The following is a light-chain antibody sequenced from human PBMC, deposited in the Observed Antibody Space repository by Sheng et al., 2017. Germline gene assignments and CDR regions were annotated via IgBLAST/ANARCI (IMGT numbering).Light chain of an antibody. CDR2: YDT. V-gene: IGLV3-21*04. J-gene: IGLJ1*01. CDR1: NIGSKS. CDR3: QVWDSRSDQFV. Sequence: SYVSTQPPSVSVAPGKTARITCGGNNIGSKSVHWYQQKPGQAPVLVISYDTDRPSGIPERFSGSNSGDTATLTISRVEAGDEADYFCQVWDSRSDQFVFGTGTKVTVL.